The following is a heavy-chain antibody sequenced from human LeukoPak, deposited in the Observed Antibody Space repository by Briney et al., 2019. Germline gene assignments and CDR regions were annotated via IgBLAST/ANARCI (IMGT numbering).Heavy chain of an antibody. V-gene: IGHV1-69*05. D-gene: IGHD2-2*01. J-gene: IGHJ6*03. Sequence: GSSVKVSCKASGGTFSSYAISWVRQAPGQGREWMGGIIPIFGTANYAQKFQGRVTITTDESTSTAEMELSSLRSEATASYYCARGSLVGRGYYHYMDVWGKGTTVTVAS. CDR1: GGTFSSYA. CDR3: ARGSLVGRGYYHYMDV. CDR2: IIPIFGTA.